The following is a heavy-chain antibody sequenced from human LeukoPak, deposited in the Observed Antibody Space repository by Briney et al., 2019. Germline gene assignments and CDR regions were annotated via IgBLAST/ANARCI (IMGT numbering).Heavy chain of an antibody. CDR1: GYTFTDYY. V-gene: IGHV1-2*02. J-gene: IGHJ4*02. D-gene: IGHD3-22*01. CDR2: INPNSGVT. Sequence: GASVKVSCKASGYTFTDYYMHWVRQAPGQGLEWMGWINPNSGVTTFAQKFQGRVTMTRDTSISTAYMEVSGLRYDDTAVYYCARDGDIYYDNSGTYYGPGDSWGQGTLITVSS. CDR3: ARDGDIYYDNSGTYYGPGDS.